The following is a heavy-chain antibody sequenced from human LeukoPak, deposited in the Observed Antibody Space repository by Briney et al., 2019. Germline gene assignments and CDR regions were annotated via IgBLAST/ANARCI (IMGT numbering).Heavy chain of an antibody. D-gene: IGHD6-19*01. J-gene: IGHJ4*02. CDR3: AREIVSAVAGNFDY. V-gene: IGHV3-48*03. CDR1: GFTFSSYE. Sequence: GGSLRLSCVASGFTFSSYEMNWVRQAPGKGLEWVSYISSSDSTRIYADSVKGRFTISRDNAKNSLYLEMNSLRAEDTAVYYCAREIVSAVAGNFDYWGQGTLVTVSS. CDR2: ISSSDSTR.